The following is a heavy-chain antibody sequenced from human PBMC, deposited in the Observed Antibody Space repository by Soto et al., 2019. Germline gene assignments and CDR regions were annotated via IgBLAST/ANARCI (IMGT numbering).Heavy chain of an antibody. V-gene: IGHV1-8*01. CDR3: ARGAPYSLEYLC. CDR2: MNPNSGNT. D-gene: IGHD2-15*01. Sequence: QVQLVQSGAEVKKPGASVKVSCKASGYTFTSYDINWVRQATGQGLEWMGWMNPNSGNTGYAQKFQGRVTMTRNTSINTGYMGLRSLRSGDTAVYCFARGAPYSLEYLCWGQGTLVTVSS. J-gene: IGHJ4*02. CDR1: GYTFTSYD.